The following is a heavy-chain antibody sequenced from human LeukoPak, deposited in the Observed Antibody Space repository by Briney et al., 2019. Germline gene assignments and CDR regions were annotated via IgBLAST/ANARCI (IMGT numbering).Heavy chain of an antibody. D-gene: IGHD3-10*01. CDR3: ATGGRFYYGSGRLDY. J-gene: IGHJ4*02. V-gene: IGHV3-7*01. CDR1: GFTFSGYW. CDR2: IKQDGSEK. Sequence: GGSLRLSCAASGFTFSGYWMTWVRQAPGKGLEWVANIKQDGSEKYYVDSVKGRFTISRDNAKNSLYLQMHSLRAEDTAVYYCATGGRFYYGSGRLDYWGQGTLVTVSS.